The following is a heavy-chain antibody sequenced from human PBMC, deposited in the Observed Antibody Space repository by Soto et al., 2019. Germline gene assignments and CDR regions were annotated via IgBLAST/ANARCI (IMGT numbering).Heavy chain of an antibody. CDR3: TRDKEARWGYYYYYYYMDV. Sequence: EVQLVESGGGLVQPGRSLRLSCTASGFTFGDYAMSWFRQAPGKGLEWVGFIRSKAYGGTTEYAASVKGRFTISRDDSKSIAYLQMNSLKTEDTAVYYCTRDKEARWGYYYYYYYMDVWGKGTTVTVSS. V-gene: IGHV3-49*03. J-gene: IGHJ6*03. CDR1: GFTFGDYA. CDR2: IRSKAYGGTT. D-gene: IGHD3-16*01.